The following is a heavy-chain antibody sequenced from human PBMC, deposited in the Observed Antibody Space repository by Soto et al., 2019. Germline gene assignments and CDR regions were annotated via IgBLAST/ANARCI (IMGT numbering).Heavy chain of an antibody. CDR1: GFSLSTSGMC. CDR2: IDWDDDK. J-gene: IGHJ6*02. D-gene: IGHD6-6*01. Sequence: SGPTLVNPTQTLTLTCTFSGFSLSTSGMCVSWIRQPPGKALEWLALIDWDDDKYYSTSLKTSLTISKDTAKNQVVLTMTNMDPVDSSTYYCARISSSAARDHYYGMDVWGQGTTVTVSS. CDR3: ARISSSAARDHYYGMDV. V-gene: IGHV2-70*01.